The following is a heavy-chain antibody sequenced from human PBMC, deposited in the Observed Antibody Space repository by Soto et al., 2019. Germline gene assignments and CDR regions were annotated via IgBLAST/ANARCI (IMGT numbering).Heavy chain of an antibody. V-gene: IGHV1-69*01. J-gene: IGHJ6*02. D-gene: IGHD6-19*01. CDR1: GCTFSSYA. CDR3: AREGAVNNRYYYGMDV. CDR2: IIPIFGTA. Sequence: QVQLVQSGAEVKKPGSSVKVSCKASGCTFSSYAISWVRQAPGQGLEWMGGIIPIFGTANYAQKFQGRVTITADESTSTAYMGLSSLRSEDTAVYYCAREGAVNNRYYYGMDVWGQGTTVTVSS.